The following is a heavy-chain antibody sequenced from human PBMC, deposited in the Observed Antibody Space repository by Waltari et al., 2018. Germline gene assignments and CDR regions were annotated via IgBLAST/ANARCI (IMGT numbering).Heavy chain of an antibody. CDR1: GYTFTSYA. J-gene: IGHJ6*02. V-gene: IGHV1-3*01. Sequence: QVQLVQSGAEVKKPGASVKVSCKASGYTFTSYAMHWVRQAPGQRLEWMGWINAGNGNTKYSRKFQGRVTITRDTSASTAYMELSSLRSEDTAVYYCARVKGEDYSDYYYYGMDVWGQGTTVTVSS. CDR2: INAGNGNT. D-gene: IGHD4-4*01. CDR3: ARVKGEDYSDYYYYGMDV.